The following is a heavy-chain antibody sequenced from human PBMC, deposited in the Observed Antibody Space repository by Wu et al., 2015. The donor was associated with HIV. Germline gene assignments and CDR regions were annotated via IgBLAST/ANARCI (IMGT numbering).Heavy chain of an antibody. V-gene: IGHV1-69*13. CDR2: IIPIFGTA. Sequence: QVQLVQSGAEVKKPGSSMKVSCKASGGTFSNYAFNWVRQAPGQGLEWMGRIIPIFGTANYAQKFQGRVTITADESTSTAHMELSSLRSEDTAVYYCARTDGLVDGGNSGFDYVGPGNAGHRLL. CDR1: GGTFSNYA. J-gene: IGHJ4*02. D-gene: IGHD4-23*01. CDR3: ARTDGLVDGGNSGFDY.